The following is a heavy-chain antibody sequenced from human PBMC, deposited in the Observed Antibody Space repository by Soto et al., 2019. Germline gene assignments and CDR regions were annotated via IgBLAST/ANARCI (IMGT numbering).Heavy chain of an antibody. D-gene: IGHD3-9*01. CDR2: ISGSGGST. J-gene: IGHJ4*02. Sequence: GGSLRLSCAASGFTFSSYAMSWVRQAPGKGLEWVSAISGSGGSTYYADSVKGRFTISRDNSKNTLYLQMNSLRAEDTAVYYCAKVGPLPNYDILTGSSNFFDYWGQGTLVTVSS. V-gene: IGHV3-23*01. CDR1: GFTFSSYA. CDR3: AKVGPLPNYDILTGSSNFFDY.